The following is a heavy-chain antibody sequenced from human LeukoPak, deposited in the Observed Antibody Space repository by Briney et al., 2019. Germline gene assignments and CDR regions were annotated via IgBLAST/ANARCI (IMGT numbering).Heavy chain of an antibody. Sequence: GASVKVSCKASGYTFTSYSSWVRQAPGQGLEWMGWISAYNGNTNYAQKLQGRVTMTTDTSTSTAYMELRSLRSDDTAVYYCARDTNYYDSSGYLYYFDYWGQGTLVTVSS. CDR3: ARDTNYYDSSGYLYYFDY. V-gene: IGHV1-18*01. CDR1: GYTFTSY. D-gene: IGHD3-22*01. J-gene: IGHJ4*02. CDR2: ISAYNGNT.